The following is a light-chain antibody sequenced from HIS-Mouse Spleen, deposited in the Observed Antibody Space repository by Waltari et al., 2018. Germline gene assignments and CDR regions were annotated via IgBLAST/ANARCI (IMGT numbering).Light chain of an antibody. J-gene: IGKJ2*01. CDR1: QGISIS. Sequence: AIWMTQSPSLLSSSTGDRVTISCRMSQGISISLAWQQQKPGKAPELLIYAESTLQSGVPSGLSGSGSGTDFTLTISCMQSEDFATYYCQQYYSFPYTFGQGTKLEIK. V-gene: IGKV1D-8*02. CDR3: QQYYSFPYT. CDR2: AES.